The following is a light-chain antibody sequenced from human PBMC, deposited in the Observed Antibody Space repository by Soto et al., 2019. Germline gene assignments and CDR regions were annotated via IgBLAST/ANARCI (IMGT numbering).Light chain of an antibody. Sequence: DIKRTQSPSSLSASVGDRVTITWRARQGIRIALGWYQQKQGKAPKRLIYAASCLQSGVPSRFSGSRSGTEFNLTIRSLQPEDFATYYCLQHNSSPFPFGGGTKVEFK. CDR1: QGIRIA. V-gene: IGKV1-17*01. CDR3: LQHNSSPFP. J-gene: IGKJ4*01. CDR2: AAS.